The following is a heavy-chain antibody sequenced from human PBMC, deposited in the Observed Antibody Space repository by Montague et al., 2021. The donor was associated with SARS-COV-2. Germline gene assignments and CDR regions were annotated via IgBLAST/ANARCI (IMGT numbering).Heavy chain of an antibody. V-gene: IGHV4-34*01. D-gene: IGHD3-10*01. J-gene: IGHJ6*02. Sequence: SETLSLTCAVYGGSLSGYYWSWIRQPPEKGLEWIGEINHSANTKYNPSLKSPVTISIDTSKNQFSLKMTSVTAADTATYYCASGIDPSGSDYNRYYYALNIWGPGTTVTVSS. CDR1: GGSLSGYY. CDR2: INHSANT. CDR3: ASGIDPSGSDYNRYYYALNI.